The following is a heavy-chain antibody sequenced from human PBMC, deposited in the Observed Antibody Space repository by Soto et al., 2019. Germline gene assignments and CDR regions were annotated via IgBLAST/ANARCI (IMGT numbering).Heavy chain of an antibody. Sequence: GSLRLSCAASGFTFSDYYMSWIRQAPGKGLEWVSYISSSSSYTNYADSVKGRFTISRDNAKNSLYLQMNSLRAEDTAVYYCAKVSAVVVIIDFDYWGQGTLVTVSS. V-gene: IGHV3-11*05. J-gene: IGHJ4*02. D-gene: IGHD3-22*01. CDR3: AKVSAVVVIIDFDY. CDR2: ISSSSSYT. CDR1: GFTFSDYY.